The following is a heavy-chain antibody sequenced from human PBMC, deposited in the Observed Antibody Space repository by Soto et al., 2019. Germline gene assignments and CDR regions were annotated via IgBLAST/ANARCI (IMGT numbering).Heavy chain of an antibody. CDR3: ARAVACSGGSCYSNWFDP. CDR1: GGPISSYC. V-gene: IGHV4-4*07. D-gene: IGHD2-15*01. CDR2: IYTSGST. J-gene: IGHJ5*02. Sequence: XGTLCLTCTVSGGPISSYCWSGIRQPAGKGLEWIGRIYTSGSTNYNPSLKSRVTMSVDTSKNQFSLKLSSVTAADTAVYYCARAVACSGGSCYSNWFDPWGQGTLVTVSS.